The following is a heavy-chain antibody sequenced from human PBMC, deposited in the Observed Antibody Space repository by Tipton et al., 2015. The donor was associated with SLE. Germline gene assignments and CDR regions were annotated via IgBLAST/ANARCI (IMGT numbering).Heavy chain of an antibody. V-gene: IGHV4-61*01. CDR3: ARWYSRSSYFFDF. J-gene: IGHJ4*02. CDR2: IFYGGHT. CDR1: GGSISSGSYY. Sequence: TLSLTCTVSGGSISSGSYYWSWIRQPPGKGLEWIGYIFYGGHTDYNPSLESRVSISMNTSQNQFSLRLTSVTAADTAVYFCARWYSRSSYFFDFWGQGMLVTVSS. D-gene: IGHD6-6*01.